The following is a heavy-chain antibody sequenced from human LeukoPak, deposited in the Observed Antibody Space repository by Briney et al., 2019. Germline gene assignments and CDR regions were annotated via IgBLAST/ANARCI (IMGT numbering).Heavy chain of an antibody. V-gene: IGHV1-46*01. CDR2: INPSGGST. CDR3: ARTIVQGVIPILGWFDP. Sequence: ASVKVSCKASGYTFTSYYMHWVRQAPGQGLEWMGIINPSGGSTSYAQKFQGRVTITRDTSTSTVYMELSSLRSEDTAVYYCARTIVQGVIPILGWFDPWGRGTLVTVSS. D-gene: IGHD3-10*02. J-gene: IGHJ5*02. CDR1: GYTFTSYY.